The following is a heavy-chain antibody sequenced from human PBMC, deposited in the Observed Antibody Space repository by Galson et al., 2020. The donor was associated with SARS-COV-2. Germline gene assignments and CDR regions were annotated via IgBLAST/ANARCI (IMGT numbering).Heavy chain of an antibody. D-gene: IGHD2-21*02. CDR3: ARQGVNMIVLVTVPGWFFDL. Sequence: SETLSLTCAVSGYSVSTTNYWGWVRLAPGKGLEWIGSIYPNGRTYYNPSLESRVTISVDTSRNQFYLTLASVTAADTACYYCARQGVNMIVLVTVPGWFFDLWGRGTLVTVSS. CDR2: IYPNGRT. CDR1: GYSVSTTNY. J-gene: IGHJ2*01. V-gene: IGHV4-38-2*01.